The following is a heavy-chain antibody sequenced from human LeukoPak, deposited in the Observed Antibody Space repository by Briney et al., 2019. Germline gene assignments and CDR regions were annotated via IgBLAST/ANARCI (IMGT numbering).Heavy chain of an antibody. CDR3: ARRIGYGNYVSNWFDP. J-gene: IGHJ5*02. D-gene: IGHD4-11*01. CDR2: INPSGGST. V-gene: IGHV1-46*01. CDR1: GYTFTGYL. Sequence: ASVKVSCKASGYTFTGYLMHWVRQAPGQGLEWMGIINPSGGSTGYAQKFQGRVTMTRDTSTSTVYMELSSLRSEDTAVYYCARRIGYGNYVSNWFDPWGQGTLVTVSS.